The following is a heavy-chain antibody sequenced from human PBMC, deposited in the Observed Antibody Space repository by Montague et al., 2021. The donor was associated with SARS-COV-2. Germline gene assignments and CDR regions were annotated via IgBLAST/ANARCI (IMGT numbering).Heavy chain of an antibody. CDR1: GGSISSYY. Sequence: SETLSLTCTVSGGSISSYYWSWIRQPPGRGLQWIGYISYSGSTNYNPPLKSRVTISVDTSKNHFTLKLTSVTAADTAVYYCARDSRTSGWGYWYHGLDVWGQGTTVIVSS. V-gene: IGHV4-59*12. CDR2: ISYSGST. D-gene: IGHD6-19*01. CDR3: ARDSRTSGWGYWYHGLDV. J-gene: IGHJ6*02.